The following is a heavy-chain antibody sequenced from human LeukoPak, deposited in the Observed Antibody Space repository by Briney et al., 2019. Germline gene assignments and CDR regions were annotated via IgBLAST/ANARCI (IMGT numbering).Heavy chain of an antibody. Sequence: PSETLSLTCTVSGGSIGGYYWSWIRQPAGKGLEWIGHIYTSGSTNYNPSLKSRVSMSVDTSRNQFSLKLTSVTAADTAVYHCARHNCSSASCHSGRALNAFDIWRQGTMVTVSS. J-gene: IGHJ3*02. CDR2: IYTSGST. D-gene: IGHD2-2*01. V-gene: IGHV4-4*07. CDR1: GGSIGGYY. CDR3: ARHNCSSASCHSGRALNAFDI.